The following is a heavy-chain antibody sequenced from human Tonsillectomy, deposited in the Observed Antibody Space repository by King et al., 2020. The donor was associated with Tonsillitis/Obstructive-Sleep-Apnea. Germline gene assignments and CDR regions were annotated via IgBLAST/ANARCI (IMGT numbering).Heavy chain of an antibody. D-gene: IGHD3-10*01. Sequence: EVQLVESGGGLVQPGGSLRLSCAASEFIFSSYAMSWVRQAPGKGLEWVSGISGSGDSTYYAESVKGRFTISRDNSKNTLYLQMNSLRAEDTAVYYCAKAPIPLITLVQGVDYYYYMDVWGPGTTVTVSS. J-gene: IGHJ6*03. V-gene: IGHV3-23*04. CDR3: AKAPIPLITLVQGVDYYYYMDV. CDR1: EFIFSSYA. CDR2: ISGSGDST.